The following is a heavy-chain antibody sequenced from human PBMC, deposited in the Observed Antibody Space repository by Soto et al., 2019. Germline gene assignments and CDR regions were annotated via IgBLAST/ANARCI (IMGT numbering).Heavy chain of an antibody. D-gene: IGHD2-15*01. CDR3: VKKEGYCSAGTCYYDY. V-gene: IGHV3-64D*08. CDR2: ISSNGDST. Sequence: GGSLRLSCSASGFTFSSYAMHWVRQAPGKGLKNVSAISSNGDSTYYADSVKGRFTISRDNSKNTLYLQMRSLRAEDTAVYYCVKKEGYCSAGTCYYDYWGQGTLVTVSS. J-gene: IGHJ4*02. CDR1: GFTFSSYA.